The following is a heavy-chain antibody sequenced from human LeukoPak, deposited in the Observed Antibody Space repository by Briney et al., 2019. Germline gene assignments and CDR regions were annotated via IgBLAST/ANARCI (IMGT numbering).Heavy chain of an antibody. CDR3: ARARPYYYYGMDV. J-gene: IGHJ6*02. CDR1: GFTFSSYE. Sequence: GGSLRLSCAASGFTFSSYEMNWVRQAPGKGREWVSYISSSGSTIYYADSVKGRFTIHRDNAKNSLYLQMNSLRAEDTAVYYCARARPYYYYGMDVWGQGTTVTVSS. V-gene: IGHV3-48*03. CDR2: ISSSGSTI.